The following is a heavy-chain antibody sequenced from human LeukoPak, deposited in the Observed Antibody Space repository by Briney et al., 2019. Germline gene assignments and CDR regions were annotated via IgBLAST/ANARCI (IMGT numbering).Heavy chain of an antibody. CDR1: GYTFTSYY. CDR2: INPSGSST. V-gene: IGHV1-46*01. D-gene: IGHD4-17*01. Sequence: ASVKVSCMASGYTFTSYYIHWVRQAPGQGLEWMGIINPSGSSTSYAQKFQGRVTMTRDTSTSTVYMEVSSLRSEDTAVYYCARGRSVTSGFDYWGQGALVTVSS. CDR3: ARGRSVTSGFDY. J-gene: IGHJ4*02.